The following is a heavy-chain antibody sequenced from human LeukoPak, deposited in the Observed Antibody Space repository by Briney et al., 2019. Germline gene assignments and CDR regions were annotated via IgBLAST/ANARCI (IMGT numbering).Heavy chain of an antibody. D-gene: IGHD4-17*01. CDR1: GFTFSSYG. CDR2: ISYGGSNK. Sequence: PGGSLRLSCAASGFTFSSYGMHWVRQAPGKGLEWVAVISYGGSNKYYADSVKGRFTISRDNSKNTLYLQMNSLRAEDTAVYYCAKDQGRTVTTSLYYYYGMDVWGQGTTVTVSS. V-gene: IGHV3-30*18. J-gene: IGHJ6*02. CDR3: AKDQGRTVTTSLYYYYGMDV.